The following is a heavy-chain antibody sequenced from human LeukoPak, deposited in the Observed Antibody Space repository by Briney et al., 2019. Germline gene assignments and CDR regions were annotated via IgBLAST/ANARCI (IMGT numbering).Heavy chain of an antibody. Sequence: GGSLRLSCAASGFTFSSYAMHWVRQAPGKGLEWVAVISYDGSNKYYADSVKGRFTISRDNSKNTLYLQMNSLRAEDTAVYYCARESGQYYDSSGYYKNWFDPWGQGTLVTVSS. CDR1: GFTFSSYA. CDR3: ARESGQYYDSSGYYKNWFDP. J-gene: IGHJ5*02. V-gene: IGHV3-30-3*01. CDR2: ISYDGSNK. D-gene: IGHD3-22*01.